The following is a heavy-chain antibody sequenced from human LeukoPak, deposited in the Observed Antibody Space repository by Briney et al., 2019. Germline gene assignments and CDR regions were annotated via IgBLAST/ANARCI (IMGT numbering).Heavy chain of an antibody. Sequence: SETLSLTCTVSGGSIRSYYWSWIRQPPVKELEWIGYIYYSESANYNPSLKSRITISVDTSKNQFSLNLNSVTAADTAVYYCARVGGYPLRAFDIWGQGTMVTVSS. V-gene: IGHV4-59*08. J-gene: IGHJ3*02. CDR3: ARVGGYPLRAFDI. CDR1: GGSIRSYY. D-gene: IGHD3-22*01. CDR2: IYYSESA.